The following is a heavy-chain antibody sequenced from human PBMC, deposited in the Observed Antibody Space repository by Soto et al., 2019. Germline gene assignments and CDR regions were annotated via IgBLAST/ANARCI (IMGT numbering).Heavy chain of an antibody. CDR3: ASRYYDILTGSHWFDP. J-gene: IGHJ5*02. D-gene: IGHD3-9*01. CDR1: GGSIISGGYS. CDR2: IYHSGST. Sequence: SETLSLTCAVSGGSIISGGYSWSLIRQPPGKGLEWIGYIYHSGSTYYNPSLKSRVTISVDRSKNQFSLKLSSVTAADTAVYYCASRYYDILTGSHWFDPWGQGTLVTVSS. V-gene: IGHV4-30-2*01.